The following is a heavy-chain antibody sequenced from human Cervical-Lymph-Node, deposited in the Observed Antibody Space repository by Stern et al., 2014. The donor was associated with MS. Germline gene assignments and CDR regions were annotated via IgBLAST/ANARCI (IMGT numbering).Heavy chain of an antibody. CDR1: GFSLSTTGVG. Sequence: ESGPTLVNPTQTLTLTCAFSGFSLSTTGVGVGWIRQPPGKALEWLALIYWDDDKRYSPSLKSRPTITKDTSKSQVDLTLTNVDPVDTATYYCAHSPPSDDDAFDIWGQGTMVTISS. D-gene: IGHD2-21*02. J-gene: IGHJ3*02. CDR3: AHSPPSDDDAFDI. V-gene: IGHV2-5*02. CDR2: IYWDDDK.